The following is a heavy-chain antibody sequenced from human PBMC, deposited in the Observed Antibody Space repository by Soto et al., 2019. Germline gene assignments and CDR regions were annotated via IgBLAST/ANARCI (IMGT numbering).Heavy chain of an antibody. V-gene: IGHV1-18*01. D-gene: IGHD3-22*01. CDR3: AKAPPTYYHDSSGICHH. CDR2: ISAFNGDT. Sequence: ASVKVSCKTSGYTSTSYGVTWVRLAPGQGLEWMGWISAFNGDTKYAQKFQDRVTLTADRSTSSVYLELRSLKSDDTAVYYCAKAPPTYYHDSSGICHHWGQGTLVTVSS. J-gene: IGHJ5*02. CDR1: GYTSTSYG.